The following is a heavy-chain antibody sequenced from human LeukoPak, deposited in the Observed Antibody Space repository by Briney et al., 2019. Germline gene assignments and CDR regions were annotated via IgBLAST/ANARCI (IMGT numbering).Heavy chain of an antibody. D-gene: IGHD3-22*01. J-gene: IGHJ4*02. CDR3: ASDNYYDSSGSDY. Sequence: RIIPILGIANYAQKFQGRVTITADKSTSTAYMELSSLRSEDTAVYYCASDNYYDSSGSDYWGQGTLVTVSS. V-gene: IGHV1-69*04. CDR2: IIPILGIA.